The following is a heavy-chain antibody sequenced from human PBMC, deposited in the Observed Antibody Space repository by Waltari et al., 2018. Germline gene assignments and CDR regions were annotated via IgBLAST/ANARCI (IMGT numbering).Heavy chain of an antibody. D-gene: IGHD2-21*01. V-gene: IGHV1-2*06. CDR1: GYTFTDSV. CDR2: INPKSGAT. J-gene: IGHJ5*02. Sequence: QVPLVQSGAEVKKPGASVKVSCKASGYTFTDSVIDWVRHAPGQGLEWMGRINPKSGATTYPQKLQGRITMTRDTSSGTAYMELGSVTSDDTALYYCARHIDSIRSAWGQGTLVTVSS. CDR3: ARHIDSIRSA.